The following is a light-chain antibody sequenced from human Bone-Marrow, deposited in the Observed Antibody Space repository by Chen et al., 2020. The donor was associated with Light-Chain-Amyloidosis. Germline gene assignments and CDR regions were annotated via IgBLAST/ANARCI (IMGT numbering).Light chain of an antibody. CDR3: SSKTRSATLYV. V-gene: IGLV2-14*01. CDR1: SSDVGGYIF. CDR2: MVS. Sequence: QSALTQPASVSGCTGQSIPISCSGTSSDVGGYIFVSWYQQHPGTAHQLMIYMVSTRPSGVSTRFSGRKAGNTASLPISGLQAKYEADYYCSSKTRSATLYVVGIGTKVTVL. J-gene: IGLJ1*01.